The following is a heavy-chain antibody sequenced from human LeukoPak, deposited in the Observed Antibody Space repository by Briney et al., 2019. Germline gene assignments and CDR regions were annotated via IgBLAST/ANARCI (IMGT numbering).Heavy chain of an antibody. CDR3: TVGGGSNWFDP. D-gene: IGHD4-11*01. J-gene: IGHJ5*02. V-gene: IGHV4-59*01. CDR1: GGSISSYY. Sequence: SETLSLTCTVSGGSISSYYWSWIRQPPGKGLEWIGYIYYSGSTNYNPSLKSRVTISVDTSKNQFSLKLSSVTAADTAVYYCTVGGGSNWFDPWGQGTLVTVSS. CDR2: IYYSGST.